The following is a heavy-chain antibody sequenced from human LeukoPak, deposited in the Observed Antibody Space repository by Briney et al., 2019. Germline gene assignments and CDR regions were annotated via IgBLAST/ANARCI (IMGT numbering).Heavy chain of an antibody. CDR2: MNPNSGNT. J-gene: IGHJ5*02. V-gene: IGHV1-8*01. Sequence: ASVKVSCKASGYTFTSYDINWVRQATGQGLEWMGWMNPNSGNTGYAQKFQGRVTMTRNTSISTAYMELSSLRSEDTAVYYCARGYCSSTSCYTDNWFDPWGQGTLVTVSS. CDR1: GYTFTSYD. D-gene: IGHD2-2*02. CDR3: ARGYCSSTSCYTDNWFDP.